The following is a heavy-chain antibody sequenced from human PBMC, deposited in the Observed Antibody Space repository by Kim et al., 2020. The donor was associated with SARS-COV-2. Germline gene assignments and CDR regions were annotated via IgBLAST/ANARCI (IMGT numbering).Heavy chain of an antibody. CDR2: ISYDGSNK. Sequence: GGSLRLSCAASGFTFSSYGMHWVRQAPGKGLEWVAVISYDGSNKYYADSVKGRFTISRDNSKNTLYLQMNSLRAEDTAVYYCAKQGSSWYYYGMDVWGQGTTVTVSS. D-gene: IGHD6-13*01. CDR3: AKQGSSWYYYGMDV. CDR1: GFTFSSYG. V-gene: IGHV3-30*18. J-gene: IGHJ6*02.